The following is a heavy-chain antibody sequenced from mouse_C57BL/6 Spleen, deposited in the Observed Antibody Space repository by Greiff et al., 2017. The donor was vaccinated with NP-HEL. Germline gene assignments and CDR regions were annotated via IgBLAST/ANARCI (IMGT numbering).Heavy chain of an antibody. CDR1: GYSFTGYY. CDR2: INPSTGGT. CDR3: ARSLIYYYGSSFDY. Sequence: VQLKQSGPELVKPGASVKISCKASGYSFTGYYMNWVKQSPEKSLEWIGEINPSTGGTTYNQKFKAKATLTVDKSSSTAYMQLKSLTSEDSAVYYCARSLIYYYGSSFDYWGQGTTLTVSS. J-gene: IGHJ2*01. D-gene: IGHD1-1*01. V-gene: IGHV1-42*01.